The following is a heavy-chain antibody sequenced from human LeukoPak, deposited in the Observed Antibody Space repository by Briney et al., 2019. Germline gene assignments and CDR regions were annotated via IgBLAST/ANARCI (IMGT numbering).Heavy chain of an antibody. CDR2: TRKKANGYTT. CDR3: ARGAAGEDY. V-gene: IGHV3-72*01. Sequence: GGSLRLSCAASGFTFSSYAMHWVRQAPGKGLEWVGRTRKKANGYTTDYAASVKGRFTISRDDSKNSLHLQMNSLKTEDTAVYYCARGAAGEDYWGQGTLVTVSS. CDR1: GFTFSSYA. D-gene: IGHD6-13*01. J-gene: IGHJ4*02.